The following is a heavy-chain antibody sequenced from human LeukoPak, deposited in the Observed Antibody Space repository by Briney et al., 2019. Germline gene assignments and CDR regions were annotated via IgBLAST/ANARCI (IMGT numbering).Heavy chain of an antibody. CDR1: GFTFSSYS. Sequence: GGSLRLSCAASGFTFSSYSMNWVRQAPGKGLEWVSSISSSSSYIYYADSVKGRFTISRDNAKNSLYPQMNSLRAEDTAVYYCARDRSCSSTSCYFPFDIWGQGTMVTVSS. J-gene: IGHJ3*02. D-gene: IGHD2-2*01. CDR3: ARDRSCSSTSCYFPFDI. CDR2: ISSSSSYI. V-gene: IGHV3-21*01.